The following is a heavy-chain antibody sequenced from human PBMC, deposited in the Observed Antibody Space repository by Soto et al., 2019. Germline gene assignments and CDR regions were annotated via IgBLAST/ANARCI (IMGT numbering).Heavy chain of an antibody. D-gene: IGHD6-19*01. V-gene: IGHV4-61*08. J-gene: IGHJ4*01. CDR2: IYYSGSTTY. Sequence: SETLSLTCTVSGGSISSGDYYWSWIRQPPGKGLEWIGYIYYSGSTTYNNNPSLKSRVTMSVDTSKNQFSLRLSSVTAADTAVYYCARVGSSGWSPDYWGQGTLVTVSS. CDR3: ARVGSSGWSPDY. CDR1: GGSISSGDYY.